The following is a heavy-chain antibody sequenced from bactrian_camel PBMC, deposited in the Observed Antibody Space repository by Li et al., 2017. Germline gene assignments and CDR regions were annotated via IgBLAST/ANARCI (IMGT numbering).Heavy chain of an antibody. CDR2: IAYTGAAR. CDR1: GNTYGVNC. Sequence: HVQLVESGGGSVQTGGSLRLSCTVSGNTYGVNCMGWFRQAPGKEREAVSCIAYTGAARYYAGSVKGRFIISRDNSEDTLYLQMDSLKPEDTAMYYCALDVSLNWWHLGNWGQGTQVTVS. V-gene: IGHV3S60*01. D-gene: IGHD7*01. J-gene: IGHJ4*01. CDR3: ALDVSLNWWHLGN.